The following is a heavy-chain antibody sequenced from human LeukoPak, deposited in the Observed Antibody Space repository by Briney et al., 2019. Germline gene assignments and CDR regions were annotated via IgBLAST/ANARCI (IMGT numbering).Heavy chain of an antibody. CDR3: AREEGGSSWHAEYFQH. CDR1: VSILSSYA. Sequence: GRSLRLSCAPAVSILSSYAMRWVRQPPRKLLGWVAAISGSGASTYYADSGKVRFTISSDKHKNTMYLQMNILRAEDTAVYYCAREEGGSSWHAEYFQHWGQGTLVTVSS. D-gene: IGHD6-13*01. J-gene: IGHJ1*01. CDR2: ISGSGAST. V-gene: IGHV3-23*01.